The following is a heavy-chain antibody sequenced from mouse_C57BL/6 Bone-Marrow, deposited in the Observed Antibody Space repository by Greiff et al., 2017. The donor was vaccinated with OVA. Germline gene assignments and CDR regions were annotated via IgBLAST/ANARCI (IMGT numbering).Heavy chain of an antibody. V-gene: IGHV1-76*01. CDR2: IYPGSGNT. Sequence: QLQQSGAELVRPGASVKLSCKASGYTFTDYYINWVKQRPGQGLEWIARIYPGSGNTYYNEKFKGKATLTAEKSSSTAYMQLSSLTSEDSAVYFCASEIYYYGSSYVPSYWYFDVWGTGTTVTVSS. CDR3: ASEIYYYGSSYVPSYWYFDV. CDR1: GYTFTDYY. J-gene: IGHJ1*03. D-gene: IGHD1-1*01.